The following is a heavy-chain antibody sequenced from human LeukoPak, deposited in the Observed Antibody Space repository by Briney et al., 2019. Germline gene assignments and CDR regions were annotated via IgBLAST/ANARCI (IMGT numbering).Heavy chain of an antibody. Sequence: GGSLRLSCAASGFNFGDYAMSWVRQAPGKALEWVAHIKEGGRGTFYVDSVKGRFTISRDNAKNSMSVVMNSLRAEDTAVYYCVRDLYSASFYADYYYGMDVWGQGTAVIVSS. V-gene: IGHV3-7*01. J-gene: IGHJ6*02. CDR1: GFNFGDYA. CDR2: IKEGGRGT. D-gene: IGHD5/OR15-5a*01. CDR3: VRDLYSASFYADYYYGMDV.